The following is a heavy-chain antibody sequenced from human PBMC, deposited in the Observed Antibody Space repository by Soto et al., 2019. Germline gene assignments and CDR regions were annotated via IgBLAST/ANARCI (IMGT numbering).Heavy chain of an antibody. J-gene: IGHJ6*02. V-gene: IGHV3-23*01. D-gene: IGHD6-13*01. Sequence: GGSLRLSCAASGFTFRTYAMNWVRQVPGKGLEWVSGIIGSGGSTYYADSVKGRFTISRDNSKNTLFLQMNRLRAEDTAIYFCANGMRQLVYHTGMDVWGQGTTVPVSS. CDR2: IIGSGGST. CDR1: GFTFRTYA. CDR3: ANGMRQLVYHTGMDV.